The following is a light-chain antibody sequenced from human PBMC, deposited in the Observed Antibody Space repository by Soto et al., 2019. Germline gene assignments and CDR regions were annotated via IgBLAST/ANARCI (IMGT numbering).Light chain of an antibody. J-gene: IGLJ1*01. V-gene: IGLV1-47*01. Sequence: QSALTQPASVSGSPGQSITISCTGTSSDIGNYNYVSWYQQHPGKAPKLIIYRNNQRPSGVPDRFSGSKSGTSASLAISGLRSDDEADYFCATWDDSLNGFYVFGTGTKLTVL. CDR3: ATWDDSLNGFYV. CDR2: RNN. CDR1: SSDIGNYNY.